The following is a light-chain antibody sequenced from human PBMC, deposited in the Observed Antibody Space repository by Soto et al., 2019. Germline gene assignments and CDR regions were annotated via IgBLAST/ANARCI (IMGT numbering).Light chain of an antibody. CDR2: GAS. J-gene: IGKJ4*01. CDR1: QSVSSS. CDR3: QQANSFPLT. V-gene: IGKV3-15*01. Sequence: EIAMTQSPATLSVSPGERATLSCRASQSVSSSLAWYQQKPGQAPRLLIYGASTRATGVPARFSGSGSGTEFTLTISSLQPEDFATYYCQQANSFPLTFGGGTKVDI.